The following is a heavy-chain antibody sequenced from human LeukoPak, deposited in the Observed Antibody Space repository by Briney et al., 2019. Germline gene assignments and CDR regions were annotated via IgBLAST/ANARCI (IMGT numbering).Heavy chain of an antibody. V-gene: IGHV5-51*01. CDR3: ARLSSSGWYDFDY. CDR1: GYSFTSYW. Sequence: GESLKISCKGSGYSFTSYWIGWVRQMPGKGLEWMGITYPGDFDTRYSPSFQGQVTISADKSISTAYLQWSSLRASDTAMYYCARLSSSGWYDFDYWGQGTLVTVSS. CDR2: TYPGDFDT. D-gene: IGHD6-19*01. J-gene: IGHJ4*02.